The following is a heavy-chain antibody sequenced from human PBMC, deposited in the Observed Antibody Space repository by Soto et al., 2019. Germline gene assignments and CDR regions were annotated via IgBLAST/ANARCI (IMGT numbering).Heavy chain of an antibody. CDR3: ASGARRTTMDRGVIVPVVGYYYYGMDV. D-gene: IGHD3-10*01. CDR2: IIPIFGTS. Sequence: ASVKISCKASGGTFSSYAISWVRQAPGQGLEWMGGIIPIFGTSNYAQKFQGRVTITADESTSTDYMELSSLRSEDTAVYYCASGARRTTMDRGVIVPVVGYYYYGMDVWGLGRTVTAS. CDR1: GGTFSSYA. J-gene: IGHJ6*01. V-gene: IGHV1-69*13.